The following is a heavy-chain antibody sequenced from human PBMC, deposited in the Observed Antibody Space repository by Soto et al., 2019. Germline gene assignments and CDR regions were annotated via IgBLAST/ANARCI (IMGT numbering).Heavy chain of an antibody. CDR2: IYHSGST. D-gene: IGHD3-22*01. CDR3: ARFVITMIVVVYNWYFDL. Sequence: PSETLSLTCAVSGGSISSGGYSWSWIRQPPGKRLEWIGYIYHSGSTYYNPSLKSRVTISVDRSKNQISLKLSSVTVADTAVFYCARFVITMIVVVYNWYFDLWGRGTLVTVSS. V-gene: IGHV4-30-2*02. J-gene: IGHJ2*01. CDR1: GGSISSGGYS.